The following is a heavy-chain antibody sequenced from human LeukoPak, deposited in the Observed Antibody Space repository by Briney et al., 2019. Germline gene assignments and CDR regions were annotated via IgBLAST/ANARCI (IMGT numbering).Heavy chain of an antibody. CDR2: INHSGST. CDR3: ARDEQPFWYSDL. V-gene: IGHV4-34*01. CDR1: GGSFSGYY. J-gene: IGHJ2*01. D-gene: IGHD6-13*01. Sequence: SETLSLTFAVYGGSFSGYYWSWLRQPPGKGLEWFGEINHSGSTNYNPSRKSRVTISVDTSKNQFSLKLSSVTAADTAVYYCARDEQPFWYSDLWGRGTLVTVSS.